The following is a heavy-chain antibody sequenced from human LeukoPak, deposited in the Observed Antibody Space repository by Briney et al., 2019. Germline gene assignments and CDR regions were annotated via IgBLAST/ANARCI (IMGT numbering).Heavy chain of an antibody. CDR3: AREAYRDASVDF. J-gene: IGHJ4*02. CDR2: IKKDGSEK. V-gene: IGHV3-7*05. D-gene: IGHD1-14*01. Sequence: AGGSLRLSCAASGFTFNTYSMSWVRQAPGKGLEWVANIKKDGSEKYYVDSVKGRFTISRDNAKNSLYLQMNSLRVEDTAVYYCAREAYRDASVDFWGQGALITVSS. CDR1: GFTFNTYS.